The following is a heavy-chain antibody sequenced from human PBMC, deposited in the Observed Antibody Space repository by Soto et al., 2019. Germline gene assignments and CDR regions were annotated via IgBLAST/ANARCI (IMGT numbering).Heavy chain of an antibody. V-gene: IGHV5-51*01. D-gene: IGHD3-3*01. CDR2: IYPGDSDT. CDR1: GYGFTSYW. CDR3: ARLDRVVIISYYYYYMDV. J-gene: IGHJ6*03. Sequence: GESLKISCKGSGYGFTSYWIGWVRQMPGKGLEWMGIIYPGDSDTRYSPSFQGQVTISADKSISTAYLQWSSLKASDTAMYYCARLDRVVIISYYYYYMDVWGKGTTVTVSS.